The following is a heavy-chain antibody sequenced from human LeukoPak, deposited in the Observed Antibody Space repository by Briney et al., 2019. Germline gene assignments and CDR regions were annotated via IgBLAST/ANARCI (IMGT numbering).Heavy chain of an antibody. CDR2: IIPILGIA. V-gene: IGHV1-69*04. D-gene: IGHD3-22*01. CDR1: GGTFSRYA. J-gene: IGHJ6*02. Sequence: GASVKVSCKASGGTFSRYAITWVRQAPGQGLEWMGRIIPILGIANYAQKFQGRVTITADKSTSTAYMELSSLRFEDTAVYYCARVDYDSSGHYYGMDVWGQGTTVTVSS. CDR3: ARVDYDSSGHYYGMDV.